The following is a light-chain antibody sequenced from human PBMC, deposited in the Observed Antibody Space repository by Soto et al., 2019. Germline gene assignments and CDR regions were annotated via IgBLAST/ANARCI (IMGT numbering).Light chain of an antibody. CDR3: QQYNNWARK. J-gene: IGKJ1*01. CDR2: GAS. V-gene: IGKV3-15*01. CDR1: QTVTFSY. Sequence: TESPGPLSLSNWGRGVVSCRTSQTVTFSYLAWYQQKPGQAPRLLIYGASTRATGIPARFSGSGSGTEFTLTISSLQSEDFAVYYRQQYNNWARKFGQGTKVDIK.